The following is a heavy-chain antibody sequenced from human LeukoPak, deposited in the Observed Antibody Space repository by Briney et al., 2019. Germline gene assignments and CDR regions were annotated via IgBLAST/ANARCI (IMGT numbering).Heavy chain of an antibody. CDR2: VSAYNGNT. CDR3: ARGHTTMSLYFFDY. J-gene: IGHJ4*02. CDR1: GFTFTNYY. V-gene: IGHV1-18*01. Sequence: ASVKVSCRASGFTFTNYYTNWVRQAPGQGLEWMGLVSAYNGNTNYAQGLQGRVTMTTDTSTTTAYLELRSLRSDDTAVYYCARGHTTMSLYFFDYWGQGTLVTVSS. D-gene: IGHD5-18*01.